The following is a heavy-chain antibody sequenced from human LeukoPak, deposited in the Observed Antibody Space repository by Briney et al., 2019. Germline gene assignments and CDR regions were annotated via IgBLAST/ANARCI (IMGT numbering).Heavy chain of an antibody. CDR3: ARGWYSSSWYGY. V-gene: IGHV4-34*01. J-gene: IGHJ4*02. CDR1: GGSFSGYY. D-gene: IGHD6-13*01. CDR2: INHSGST. Sequence: SETLSLTCAVYGGSFSGYYWSWIRQPPGKGLEWIGEINHSGSTNYNPSLKSRVTMSVDTSKNQFSLKLSSVTAADTAVYYCARGWYSSSWYGYWGQGTLVTVSS.